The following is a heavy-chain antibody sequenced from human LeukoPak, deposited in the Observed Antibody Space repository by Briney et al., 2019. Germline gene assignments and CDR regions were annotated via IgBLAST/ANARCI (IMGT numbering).Heavy chain of an antibody. CDR1: GGSISSYY. CDR3: AVRLPPFDY. V-gene: IGHV4-59*03. D-gene: IGHD3-16*01. J-gene: IGHJ4*02. Sequence: SETLSLTCTVSGGSISSYYWSWIRQPPGKGLEWIGYIYNSGSTNYNPSLKSRVTISVDTSKNQFSLKLSSVTAADTAVYYCAVRLPPFDYWGQGTLVTVSS. CDR2: IYNSGST.